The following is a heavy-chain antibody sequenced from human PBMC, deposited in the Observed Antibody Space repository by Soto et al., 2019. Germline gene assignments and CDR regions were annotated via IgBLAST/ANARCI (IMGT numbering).Heavy chain of an antibody. CDR1: GYSFTSYW. V-gene: IGHV5-51*01. J-gene: IGHJ6*02. CDR3: ARTAAAGKYYYGVDV. D-gene: IGHD6-13*01. Sequence: PGESLKISCKGSGYSFTSYWIGWVRQMPGKGLEWMRIIYPGDSDTRYSPSFQGQVTISADKSISTAYLQWSSLKASDTAIYYCARTAAAGKYYYGVDVWGQGMTVTVSS. CDR2: IYPGDSDT.